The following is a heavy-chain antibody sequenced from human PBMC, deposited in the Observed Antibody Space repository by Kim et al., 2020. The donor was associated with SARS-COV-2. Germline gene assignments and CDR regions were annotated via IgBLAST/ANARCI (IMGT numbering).Heavy chain of an antibody. J-gene: IGHJ6*03. Sequence: LKSRVTISVDTSKNQFSLKLSSVTAADTAVYYCARAGGATRSPWGYMDVWGKGTTVTVSS. CDR3: ARAGGATRSPWGYMDV. V-gene: IGHV4-59*01. D-gene: IGHD1-26*01.